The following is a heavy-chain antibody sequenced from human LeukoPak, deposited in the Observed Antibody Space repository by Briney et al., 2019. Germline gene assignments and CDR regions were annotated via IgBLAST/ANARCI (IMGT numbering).Heavy chain of an antibody. Sequence: GASVKVSCKASGYTFTSYYMHWARQAPGQGLEWMGIINPSGGSTSYAQKFQGRVTMTRDTSTSTVYMELSSLRSEDTAVYYCARSLTLSSSWLNWFDPWGQGTLVTVSS. J-gene: IGHJ5*02. CDR1: GYTFTSYY. V-gene: IGHV1-46*01. CDR2: INPSGGST. D-gene: IGHD6-13*01. CDR3: ARSLTLSSSWLNWFDP.